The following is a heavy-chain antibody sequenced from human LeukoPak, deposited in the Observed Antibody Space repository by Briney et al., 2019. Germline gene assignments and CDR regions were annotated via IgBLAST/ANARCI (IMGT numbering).Heavy chain of an antibody. CDR1: GGSISSYY. CDR2: IYYSGSN. J-gene: IGHJ3*02. V-gene: IGHV4-59*01. D-gene: IGHD2-2*01. Sequence: SETLSLTCTVSGGSISSYYWSWIRQPPGKGLEWIGYIYYSGSNNYNPSLKSRVTISVDTSKNQFSLKLSSVTAADTAVYYCASYCSSTSCGAFDIWGQGTMVTVSS. CDR3: ASYCSSTSCGAFDI.